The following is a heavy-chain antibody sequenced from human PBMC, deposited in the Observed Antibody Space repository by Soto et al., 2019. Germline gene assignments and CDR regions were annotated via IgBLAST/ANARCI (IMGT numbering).Heavy chain of an antibody. CDR1: GYTFTSYY. V-gene: IGHV1-46*03. Sequence: ASVKVSCKASGYTFTSYYMHWVRQAPGQGLEWMGIINPSGGSTSYAQKFQGGVTMTRDTSTSTVYMELSSLRSEDTAVYYCARDILTGYPTRGVEDWGQGTLVTLSS. CDR3: ARDILTGYPTRGVED. CDR2: INPSGGST. J-gene: IGHJ4*02. D-gene: IGHD3-9*01.